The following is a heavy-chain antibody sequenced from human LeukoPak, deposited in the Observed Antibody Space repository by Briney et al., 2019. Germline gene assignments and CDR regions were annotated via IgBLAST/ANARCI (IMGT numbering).Heavy chain of an antibody. CDR2: IKTKTDGPT. CDR1: GFTFNRAW. CDR3: ALSSAWDKRFYLDY. D-gene: IGHD6-6*01. J-gene: IGHJ4*02. Sequence: PGGSLRLSCAASGFTFNRAWMTWVRQAPGKGLEWVGRIKTKTDGPTEYAAPVKGRFTISRDDSKNTLDLQMTSLNTDDTAVYYCALSSAWDKRFYLDYWGQGTLVTVSS. V-gene: IGHV3-15*05.